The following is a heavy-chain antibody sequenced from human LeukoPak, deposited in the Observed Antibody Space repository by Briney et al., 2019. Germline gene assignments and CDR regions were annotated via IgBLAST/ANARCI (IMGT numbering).Heavy chain of an antibody. CDR2: ISSSGDTI. D-gene: IGHD6-13*01. CDR1: GFTFSDYY. V-gene: IGHV3-11*04. Sequence: GGSLRLSCAASGFTFSDYYMSWIRQAPGKGLERVSYISSSGDTIYYGDSVKGRFTISRDNSKNTLYLQMNSLRAEDTAVYYCAREMSSLFDYWGQGTLVTVSS. J-gene: IGHJ4*02. CDR3: AREMSSLFDY.